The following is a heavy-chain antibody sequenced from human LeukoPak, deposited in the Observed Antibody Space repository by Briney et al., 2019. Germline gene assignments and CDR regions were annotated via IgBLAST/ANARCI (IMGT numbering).Heavy chain of an antibody. Sequence: SETLSLTCTVSGGSISSYYWSWIRQPPGKGLERIGYIYTSGSTNYNPSLKSRVTISVDTSKNQFSLKLSSVTAADTAVYYCAKYSGYDKYYYYYYMDVWGKGTTVTVSS. J-gene: IGHJ6*03. CDR2: IYTSGST. CDR3: AKYSGYDKYYYYYYMDV. CDR1: GGSISSYY. V-gene: IGHV4-4*09. D-gene: IGHD5-12*01.